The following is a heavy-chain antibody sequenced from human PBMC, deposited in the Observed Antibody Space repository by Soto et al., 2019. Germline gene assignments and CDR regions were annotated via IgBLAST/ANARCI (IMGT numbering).Heavy chain of an antibody. Sequence: ASVKVSCKASGYTFTSYGFTWVRQAPGQGLEWMGWISAYNGNTNYAQKLQGRVTMTTDTSTSTAYMDLRSLRSDDTAIYYCARADGIAARPDIDYWGQGTPVTVSS. CDR3: ARADGIAARPDIDY. J-gene: IGHJ4*02. D-gene: IGHD6-6*01. CDR1: GYTFTSYG. CDR2: ISAYNGNT. V-gene: IGHV1-18*01.